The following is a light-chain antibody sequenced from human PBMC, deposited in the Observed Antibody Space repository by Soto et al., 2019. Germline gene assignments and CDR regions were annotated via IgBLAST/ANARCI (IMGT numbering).Light chain of an antibody. CDR3: QQYGGSPPT. CDR2: GAS. V-gene: IGKV3-20*01. Sequence: EIVLTQSPGTLSLSPGERATLSCRASQSVSTNYLAWYQRKPGQAPRLLIYGASSRATGIPDRFSGSGSGTDFSPTTARLDPVAFAVYYCQQYGGSPPTFGEGTKVEIK. J-gene: IGKJ1*01. CDR1: QSVSTNY.